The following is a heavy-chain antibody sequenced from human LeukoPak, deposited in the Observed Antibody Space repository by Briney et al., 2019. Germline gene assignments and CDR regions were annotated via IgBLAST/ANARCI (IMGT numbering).Heavy chain of an antibody. Sequence: GASVKVSCKASGYTFTRYGINWVRPAPGQALEWMGWISAHNRNTNYAQKLQGRVTMTTDTSTSTAYVELRSLRSDDTAVYYCTRDLGTAMVPYFDYWGQGTLVTVSS. CDR2: ISAHNRNT. V-gene: IGHV1-18*04. CDR3: TRDLGTAMVPYFDY. J-gene: IGHJ4*02. CDR1: GYTFTRYG. D-gene: IGHD5-18*01.